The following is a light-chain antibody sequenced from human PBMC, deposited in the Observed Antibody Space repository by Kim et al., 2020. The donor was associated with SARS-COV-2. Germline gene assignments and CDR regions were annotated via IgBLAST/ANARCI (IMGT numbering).Light chain of an antibody. J-gene: IGKJ4*01. CDR1: QSVSSN. CDR2: GAS. V-gene: IGKV3D-15*01. Sequence: SPGGRAPRSCRASQSVSSNLAWYQQKPGQAPRLLIYGASTRATGIPARFSGSGSGTEFTLTISSLQSEDFAVYYCQQYNNWPPVTFGGGTKVDIK. CDR3: QQYNNWPPVT.